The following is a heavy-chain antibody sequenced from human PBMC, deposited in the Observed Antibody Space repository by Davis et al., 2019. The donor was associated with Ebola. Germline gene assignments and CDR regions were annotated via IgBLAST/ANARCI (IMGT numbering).Heavy chain of an antibody. CDR2: IIPIFGTA. J-gene: IGHJ4*02. CDR3: AREGVGDYFDY. D-gene: IGHD3-3*01. Sequence: AASVKVSCKASGGTFSSYAISWVRQAPGQGLEWMGGIIPIFGTANYAQKFQGRVTMTRNTSISTAYMELSSLRSEDTAVYYCAREGVGDYFDYWGQGTLVTVSS. CDR1: GGTFSSYA. V-gene: IGHV1-69*05.